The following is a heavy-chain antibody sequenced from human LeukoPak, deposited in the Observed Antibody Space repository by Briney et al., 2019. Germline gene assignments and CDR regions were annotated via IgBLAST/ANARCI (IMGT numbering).Heavy chain of an antibody. CDR1: GGSISSSSYY. CDR3: ARETTHYDFWSGYYHLNWFDP. J-gene: IGHJ5*02. D-gene: IGHD3-3*01. V-gene: IGHV4-39*07. Sequence: SETLSLTCTVSGGSISSSSYYWGWLRQPPGKGLEWIGSIYYSGSTYYNPSLKSRVTISVDTSKNQFSLKLSSVTAADTAVYYCARETTHYDFWSGYYHLNWFDPWGQGTLVTVSS. CDR2: IYYSGST.